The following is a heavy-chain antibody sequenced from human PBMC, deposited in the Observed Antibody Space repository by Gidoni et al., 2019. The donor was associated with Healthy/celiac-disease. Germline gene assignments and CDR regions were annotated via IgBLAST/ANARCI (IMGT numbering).Heavy chain of an antibody. D-gene: IGHD1-26*01. CDR3: ARGFLGSGSYLSY. Sequence: QVQLQQWGAGLLKPSETLSLTCAVYGGSFSGYYWSWIRQPPGKGLEWIGEINHSGSTNYNPSLKSRVTISVDTSKNQFSLKLSSVTAADTAVYYCARGFLGSGSYLSYWGQGTLVTVSP. CDR2: INHSGST. CDR1: GGSFSGYY. J-gene: IGHJ4*02. V-gene: IGHV4-34*01.